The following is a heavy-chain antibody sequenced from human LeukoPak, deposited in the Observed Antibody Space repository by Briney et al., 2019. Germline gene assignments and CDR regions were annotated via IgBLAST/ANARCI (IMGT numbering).Heavy chain of an antibody. D-gene: IGHD6-13*01. V-gene: IGHV4-39*07. J-gene: IGHJ6*03. CDR1: GGSISTSNYY. CDR3: ARRRAAAWIVRYYMDV. CDR2: IFYSGST. Sequence: PSETLSLTCTVSGGSISTSNYYWGWIRQPPGKGLEWIGNIFYSGSTYYSPSLKSRVTISLDTSRNQFSLKLNSVTAADTAVYYCARRRAAAWIVRYYMDVWGKGTTVTISS.